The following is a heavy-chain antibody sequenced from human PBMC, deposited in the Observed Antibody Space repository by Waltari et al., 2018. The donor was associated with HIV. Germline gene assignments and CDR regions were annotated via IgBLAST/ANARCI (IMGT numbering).Heavy chain of an antibody. V-gene: IGHV5-51*01. CDR2: NYPGDSDT. D-gene: IGHD1-26*01. CDR1: GYSFTSYW. J-gene: IGHJ4*02. CDR3: ARPSWGFSGSYYFDY. Sequence: EVQLVQSGAEVKKPGESLKISCKGSGYSFTSYWIGWVRQLPGKGLEWMGSNYPGDSDTGYSQSFQGQVTISANKSIITAYLQWSSLKASDTAMYYCARPSWGFSGSYYFDYWGQGTLVTVSS.